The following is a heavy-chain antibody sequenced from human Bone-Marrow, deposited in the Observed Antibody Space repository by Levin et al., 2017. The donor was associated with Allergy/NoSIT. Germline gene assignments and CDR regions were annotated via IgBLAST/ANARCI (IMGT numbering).Heavy chain of an antibody. J-gene: IGHJ2*01. CDR2: IHYSGST. CDR3: ARDGEAGGYCSGGTCSSNWYFDL. V-gene: IGHV4-59*01. Sequence: GSLRLSCDISGGSISYYYWSWIRQPPGKGLEWIGYIHYSGSTNYNPSLKSRVTMSVDTSKNQFSLRLSSVTAADTAVYFCARDGEAGGYCSGGTCSSNWYFDLWGRGTLVTVSS. D-gene: IGHD2-15*01. CDR1: GGSISYYY.